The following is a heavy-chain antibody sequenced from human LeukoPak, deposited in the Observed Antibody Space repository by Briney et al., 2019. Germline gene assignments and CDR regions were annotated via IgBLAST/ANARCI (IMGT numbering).Heavy chain of an antibody. CDR1: GFTFSSYG. CDR2: ISYDGSNK. J-gene: IGHJ3*02. CDR3: AKLPAAGARGAFDI. V-gene: IGHV3-30*18. D-gene: IGHD2-2*01. Sequence: GGSLRLSCAASGFTFSSYGMHWVRQAPGKGLEWVAVISYDGSNKYYADPVKGRFTISRDNSKNTLYLQMNSLRAEDTAVYYCAKLPAAGARGAFDIWGQGTMVTVSS.